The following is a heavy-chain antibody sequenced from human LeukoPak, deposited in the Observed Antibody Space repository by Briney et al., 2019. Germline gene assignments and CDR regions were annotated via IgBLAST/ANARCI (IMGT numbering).Heavy chain of an antibody. CDR3: AASQDVGAYYFDY. CDR1: GFSVISNS. CDR2: ISSGGNT. J-gene: IGHJ4*02. V-gene: IGHV3-53*01. D-gene: IGHD3-16*01. Sequence: GGSLRLSCAASGFSVISNSMSWVRQAPGKGLQWVSTISSGGNTYYADSVKGRFTISRDNSKNTLYLQLNSLRAEDTAVYYCAASQDVGAYYFDYWGQGTLVTVFS.